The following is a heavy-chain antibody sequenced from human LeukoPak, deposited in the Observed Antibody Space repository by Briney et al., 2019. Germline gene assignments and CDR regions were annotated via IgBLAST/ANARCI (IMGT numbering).Heavy chain of an antibody. V-gene: IGHV3-23*01. J-gene: IGHJ4*02. CDR2: ISDSGGST. CDR3: AKLYYGSGSYFDY. D-gene: IGHD3-10*01. Sequence: GRSLRLSCAASGFTFSSYSMNWVRQAPGKGLEWVSAISDSGGSTYYADSVKGRFTISRDNSKNTLYLQMNSLRAEDTAVYYCAKLYYGSGSYFDYWGQGTLVTVSS. CDR1: GFTFSSYS.